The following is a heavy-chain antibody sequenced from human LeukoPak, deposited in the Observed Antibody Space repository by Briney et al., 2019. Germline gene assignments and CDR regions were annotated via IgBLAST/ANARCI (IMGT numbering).Heavy chain of an antibody. Sequence: ASVKVSCKASGDNFSTYAISWVRQAPGQGLEWMGGIVPLFGTASYAENFQGRITLTAEDGSTTTVYMELSSLASEDTAVYFCARTFGPYYFDYWGQGTLVTVSS. V-gene: IGHV1-69*13. CDR3: ARTFGPYYFDY. J-gene: IGHJ4*02. CDR2: IVPLFGTA. CDR1: GDNFSTYA. D-gene: IGHD3/OR15-3a*01.